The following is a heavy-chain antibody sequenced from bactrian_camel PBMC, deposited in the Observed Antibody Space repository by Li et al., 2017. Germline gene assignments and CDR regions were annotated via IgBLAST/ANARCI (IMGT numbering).Heavy chain of an antibody. J-gene: IGHJ4*01. Sequence: HVQLVESGGGSVQAGGSLTLSCTGSGYTTSRYWMAWFRQGPGPEREGVAVIYTAGGSTYYADSVKGRLTISKDNAKNMMYLQMNSLKPEDTAMYYCAAETVNTYCTPWSDFNYWGQGTQVTVS. CDR3: AAETVNTYCTPWSDFNY. CDR2: IYTAGGST. V-gene: IGHV3S1*01. CDR1: GYTTSRYW. D-gene: IGHD1*01.